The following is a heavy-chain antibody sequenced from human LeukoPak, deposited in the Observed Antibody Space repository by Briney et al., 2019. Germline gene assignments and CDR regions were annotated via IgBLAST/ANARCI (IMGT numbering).Heavy chain of an antibody. CDR3: AKNFGGWYRFDY. CDR1: GFTFSSYA. CDR2: ISGSGGST. D-gene: IGHD6-19*01. Sequence: GGSLRLSCAASGFTFSSYAMSWVRQAPGKGLEWVSAISGSGGSTYYADSAKGRFTISRDNSKNTLYLQMNSLRAEDTAVYYCAKNFGGWYRFDYWGQGTLVTVSS. V-gene: IGHV3-23*01. J-gene: IGHJ4*02.